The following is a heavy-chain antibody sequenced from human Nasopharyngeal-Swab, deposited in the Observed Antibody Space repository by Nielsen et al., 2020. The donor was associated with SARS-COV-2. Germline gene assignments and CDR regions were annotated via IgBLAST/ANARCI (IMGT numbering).Heavy chain of an antibody. V-gene: IGHV4-34*01. D-gene: IGHD3-10*01. J-gene: IGHJ6*02. CDR3: TRGNYFGSGTFHWTYGMDV. CDR2: INYYGTT. CDR1: GGSISGYY. Sequence: SETLSLTCAGYGGSISGYYWSWIRRPPGKGLEWIGEINYYGTTNYSPARKIRVTISIDTSKNQFSLALRSVTAADTGLYYCTRGNYFGSGTFHWTYGMDVWGQGTSVTVSS.